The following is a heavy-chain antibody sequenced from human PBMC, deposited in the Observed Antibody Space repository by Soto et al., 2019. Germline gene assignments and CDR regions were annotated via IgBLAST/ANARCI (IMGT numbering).Heavy chain of an antibody. D-gene: IGHD2-2*02. CDR3: ARLLCLSTSCYTGSPHFFDY. V-gene: IGHV5-51*01. Sequence: GESLKISCKGSVHSFTSYWIGWARQMPGKGLEWMGLIYPGDSDTRYSASFQCQVTISVDNSISTAYRQWSSLKASDTAMYYCARLLCLSTSCYTGSPHFFDYWGQGALVTVSS. CDR1: VHSFTSYW. J-gene: IGHJ4*02. CDR2: IYPGDSDT.